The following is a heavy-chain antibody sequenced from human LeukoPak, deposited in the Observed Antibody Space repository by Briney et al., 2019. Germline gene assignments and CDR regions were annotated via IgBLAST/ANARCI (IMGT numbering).Heavy chain of an antibody. CDR2: IYYSGST. D-gene: IGHD3-10*01. CDR1: GGSISSYY. CDR3: ARHSNYGSGSYYRYWFDP. V-gene: IGHV4-59*08. Sequence: PSETLSLTCTVSGGSISSYYWSWIRQSPGKGLEWIGYIYYSGSTNYNPSLKSRVTISVDTSKNQFSLKLSSVTAADTAVYYCARHSNYGSGSYYRYWFDPWGQGTLVTVSS. J-gene: IGHJ5*02.